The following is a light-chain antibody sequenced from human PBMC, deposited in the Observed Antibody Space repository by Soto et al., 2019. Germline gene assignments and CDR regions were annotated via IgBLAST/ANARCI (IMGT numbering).Light chain of an antibody. J-gene: IGKJ2*01. V-gene: IGKV1-39*01. CDR1: QSISSY. Sequence: DIQMTQSPSSLSASLGDRVTITCRASQSISSYLNWYQQKPGKAPKLLIYAASGVQGGVPSRFSASGSGTDFTLTISSLQREDFATYFCQQSYSMPQTFGPGTKLEIK. CDR2: AAS. CDR3: QQSYSMPQT.